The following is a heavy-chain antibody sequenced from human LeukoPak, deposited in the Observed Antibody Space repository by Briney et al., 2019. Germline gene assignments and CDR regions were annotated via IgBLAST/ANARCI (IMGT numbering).Heavy chain of an antibody. J-gene: IGHJ3*02. D-gene: IGHD3-10*01. V-gene: IGHV1-46*01. CDR3: ARAKDQSRVWFGEPLDYAFDI. CDR1: VYTFTSYY. CDR2: INPSGGST. Sequence: ASVKVSCKASVYTFTSYYMHWVRQAPGQGLEWMGIINPSGGSTSYAQKFQGRVTMTRDTSTSTVYMELSSLRSEDTAVYYCARAKDQSRVWFGEPLDYAFDIWGQGTMVTVSS.